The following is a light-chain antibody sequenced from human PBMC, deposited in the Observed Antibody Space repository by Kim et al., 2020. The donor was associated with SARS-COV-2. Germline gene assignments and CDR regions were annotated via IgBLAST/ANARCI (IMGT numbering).Light chain of an antibody. V-gene: IGKV3-20*01. CDR3: QQYSSSPRT. CDR1: QSVRNNY. J-gene: IGKJ1*01. Sequence: SPGERATLSCRASQSVRNNYLAWYQQKPGQAPRLLIYTASNRASGIPDRFSGGGSGTDFTLTISRLEPEDFAVYFCQQYSSSPRTFGQGTKVDIK. CDR2: TAS.